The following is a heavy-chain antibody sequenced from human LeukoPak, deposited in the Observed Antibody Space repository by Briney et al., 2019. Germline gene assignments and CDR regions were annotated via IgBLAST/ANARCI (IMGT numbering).Heavy chain of an antibody. D-gene: IGHD4-17*01. Sequence: GGSLRLSCAASGFTFSSCWMHWVRQVPGKGLLWVARINTYGTSTSYGDSVEGRFTISRDNAKNTLDLEMKSLRDDDTAVYYCARGSSTVTTRDWFDPWGQGTQVTVSS. CDR1: GFTFSSCW. J-gene: IGHJ5*02. CDR3: ARGSSTVTTRDWFDP. V-gene: IGHV3-74*03. CDR2: INTYGTST.